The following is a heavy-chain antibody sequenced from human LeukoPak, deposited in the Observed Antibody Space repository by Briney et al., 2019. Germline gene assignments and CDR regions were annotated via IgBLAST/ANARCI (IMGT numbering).Heavy chain of an antibody. CDR1: GFSFSTYW. D-gene: IGHD2-15*01. J-gene: IGHJ6*02. V-gene: IGHV3-7*05. Sequence: PGGSLRLSCATSGFSFSTYWMSWVRQAPGRGLEWVANINQGGTERYVDSVKGRFTISRDNSKNTLYLQMSSLRAEDTAVYFCVRGYSFGPYGMDVWGQGTTVTVSS. CDR2: INQGGTER. CDR3: VRGYSFGPYGMDV.